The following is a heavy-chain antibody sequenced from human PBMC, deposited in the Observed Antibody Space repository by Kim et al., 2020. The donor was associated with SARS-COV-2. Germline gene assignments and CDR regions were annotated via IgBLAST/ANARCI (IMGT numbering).Heavy chain of an antibody. V-gene: IGHV5-51*01. J-gene: IGHJ3*02. CDR1: GYSFSTYW. Sequence: GESLKISCKGSGYSFSTYWIAWVRQMPGKGLEWMGIIYPGDSDTRYSPSFQGQVTISDDKSISTAYLQWSSLKASDTAMYYCARFIRDPLDAFDIWGHGTMITVSS. CDR3: ARFIRDPLDAFDI. D-gene: IGHD3-16*02. CDR2: IYPGDSDT.